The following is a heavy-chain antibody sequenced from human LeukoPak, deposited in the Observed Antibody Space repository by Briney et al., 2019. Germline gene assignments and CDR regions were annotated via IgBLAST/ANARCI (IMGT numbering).Heavy chain of an antibody. CDR3: ARHRGYYGSGSKVDY. J-gene: IGHJ4*02. CDR1: GGSISSSNHY. D-gene: IGHD3-10*01. Sequence: SETLPLTCTVSGGSISSSNHYWGWLRQPPGKGLEWIGSIYYSGSTYYNPSLKSRVTISVDTSKNQFSLKLSSVTAADTAVYYCARHRGYYGSGSKVDYWGQGTLVTVS. V-gene: IGHV4-39*01. CDR2: IYYSGST.